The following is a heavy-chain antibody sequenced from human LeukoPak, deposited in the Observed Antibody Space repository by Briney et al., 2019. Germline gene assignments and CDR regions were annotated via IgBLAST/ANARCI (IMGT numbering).Heavy chain of an antibody. J-gene: IGHJ4*02. Sequence: PGGSLRLSCAASGFTFSSYWMSWVRQAPGKGLEWVANIKQDGSEKYYVDSVKGRFTISRDNAKNSLYLQMNSLRAEDTAVYYCAMGITCSSTSCSIIYWGQGTLVTVSS. D-gene: IGHD2-2*01. CDR3: AMGITCSSTSCSIIY. V-gene: IGHV3-7*01. CDR2: IKQDGSEK. CDR1: GFTFSSYW.